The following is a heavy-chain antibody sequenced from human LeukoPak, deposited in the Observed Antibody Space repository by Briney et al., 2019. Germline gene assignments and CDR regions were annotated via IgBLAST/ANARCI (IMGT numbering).Heavy chain of an antibody. Sequence: GGSLRLSCAASGFTFDDYAMHWVRQAPGKGLEWVSGISWNSGSIGYADSVKGRFTISRDNAKNSLYLQMNSLRAEDTALYYCARGAEGWFDPWGQGTLVTVSS. J-gene: IGHJ5*02. CDR1: GFTFDDYA. CDR3: ARGAEGWFDP. CDR2: ISWNSGSI. V-gene: IGHV3-9*01.